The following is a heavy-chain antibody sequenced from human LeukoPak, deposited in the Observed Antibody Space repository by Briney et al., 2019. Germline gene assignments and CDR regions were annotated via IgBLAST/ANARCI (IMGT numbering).Heavy chain of an antibody. V-gene: IGHV3-48*03. J-gene: IGHJ4*02. D-gene: IGHD4-17*01. CDR3: ARFPTVTTYGY. CDR2: ISSSGSTI. Sequence: PGGSLRLSCAASGFTFSSYEMNWVRQAPGKGLEWVSSISSSGSTIYYADSVKGRFTISRDNAKNSLYLQMNSLRAEDTAIYYCARFPTVTTYGYWGQGTLVTVSS. CDR1: GFTFSSYE.